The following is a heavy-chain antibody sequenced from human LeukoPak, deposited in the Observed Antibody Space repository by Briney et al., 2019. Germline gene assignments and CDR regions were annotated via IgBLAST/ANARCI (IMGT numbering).Heavy chain of an antibody. V-gene: IGHV3-9*01. CDR3: AKDGGY. CDR1: GFTFDDYA. J-gene: IGHJ4*02. D-gene: IGHD4-23*01. CDR2: ISWNSGSI. Sequence: GRSLRLSRAASGFTFDDYAMHWVRQAPGKGPEWVSGISWNSGSIGYADSVKGRFTISRDNAKNSLYLQMNSLRAEDTALYYCAKDGGYWGQGTLVTVSS.